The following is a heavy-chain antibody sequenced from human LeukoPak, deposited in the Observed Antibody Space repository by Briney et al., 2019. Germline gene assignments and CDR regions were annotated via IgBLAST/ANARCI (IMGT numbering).Heavy chain of an antibody. J-gene: IGHJ4*02. CDR1: GFTFSSYA. CDR3: AKRQREGYNSGPFDY. V-gene: IGHV3-23*01. D-gene: IGHD5-24*01. Sequence: GGALRLSCAASGFTFSSYAMSWVRQAPGKGLEWVSLISGSGGDTYYADSVKGRFSISRDNSKNTLYLQMDSVRAEDTAAYYCAKRQREGYNSGPFDYWGQGTLVIVSS. CDR2: ISGSGGDT.